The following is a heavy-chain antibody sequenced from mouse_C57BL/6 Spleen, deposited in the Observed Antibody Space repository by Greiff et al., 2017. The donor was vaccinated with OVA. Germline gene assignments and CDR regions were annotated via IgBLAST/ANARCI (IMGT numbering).Heavy chain of an antibody. CDR1: GYSITSGYY. Sequence: EVKLQESGPGLVKPSQSLSLTCSVTGYSITSGYYWNWIRQFPGNKLEMMCYISYDGSNNYNPSIKNRISITRDTSKNQIFLKLNSVATEDTATYYCARDLLEYFDYWGQGTTLTCSS. J-gene: IGHJ2*01. CDR2: ISYDGSN. D-gene: IGHD2-1*01. V-gene: IGHV3-6*01. CDR3: ARDLLEYFDY.